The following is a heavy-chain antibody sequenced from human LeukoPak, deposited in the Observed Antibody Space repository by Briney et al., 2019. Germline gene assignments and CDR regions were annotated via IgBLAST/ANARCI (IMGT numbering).Heavy chain of an antibody. V-gene: IGHV4-34*01. D-gene: IGHD6-19*01. J-gene: IGHJ4*02. CDR2: INHSGST. CDR3: ARHSEEWLPKIDY. Sequence: SETLSLTCAVYGGSFSGYYWSWIRQPPGKGLEWIGEINHSGSTNYSPSPKSRVTISVDTSKNQFSLNLSSVTAADTAVYYCARHSEEWLPKIDYWGQGTLVTVSS. CDR1: GGSFSGYY.